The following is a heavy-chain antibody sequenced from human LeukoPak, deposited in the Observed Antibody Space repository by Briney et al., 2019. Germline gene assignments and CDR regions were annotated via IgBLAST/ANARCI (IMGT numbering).Heavy chain of an antibody. J-gene: IGHJ4*02. Sequence: ASVKVSCKASGYTFTGYYMHWVRQAPGQGLEWMGWINPNSGGTNFAQNFQGRVTMTRDTSISTAYMELSRLRSDDTAVYYCARNQGGYYSSSWVFDYWGQGTLVTVSS. CDR1: GYTFTGYY. D-gene: IGHD6-13*01. CDR2: INPNSGGT. CDR3: ARNQGGYYSSSWVFDY. V-gene: IGHV1-2*02.